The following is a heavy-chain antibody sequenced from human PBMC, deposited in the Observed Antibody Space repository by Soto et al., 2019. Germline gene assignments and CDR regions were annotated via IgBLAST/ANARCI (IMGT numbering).Heavy chain of an antibody. Sequence: QVQLVHSGAEVKKPGASVKVSCKASGYTFTSYGISWVRQAPGQGLEWMGWITYNGDTNYPQKLQGRVTMTTDTSASTAYMELRSLRADDTAVYYCARAVVTNQGVFDYWGQGTLVTVSS. CDR1: GYTFTSYG. D-gene: IGHD3-22*01. CDR3: ARAVVTNQGVFDY. V-gene: IGHV1-18*01. CDR2: ITYNGDT. J-gene: IGHJ4*02.